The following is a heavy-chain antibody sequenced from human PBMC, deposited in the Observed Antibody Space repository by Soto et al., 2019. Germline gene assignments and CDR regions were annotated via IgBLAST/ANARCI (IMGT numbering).Heavy chain of an antibody. CDR3: AKDDYDILTGYYAPYGYSMDV. V-gene: IGHV3-30*18. CDR1: GFTFSSYG. J-gene: IGHJ6*02. CDR2: ISYDGSNK. Sequence: GGSLRLSCAASGFTFSSYGMHWVRQAPGKGVEWVAVISYDGSNKYYADSVKGRFTISRDNSKNTLYLQMNSLRAEDTAVYYCAKDDYDILTGYYAPYGYSMDVWGQGTTVTVSS. D-gene: IGHD3-9*01.